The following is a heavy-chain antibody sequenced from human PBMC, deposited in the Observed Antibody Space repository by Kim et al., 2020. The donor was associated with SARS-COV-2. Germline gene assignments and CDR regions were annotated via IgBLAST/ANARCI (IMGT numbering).Heavy chain of an antibody. CDR2: INSNGGGT. CDR3: ARGDFLTGSFNFYFDS. CDR1: GYRFTTHY. Sequence: ASAKVSCKTSGYRFTTHYIHWVRQAPGQGLEWMGIINSNGGGTTYARKFQGRVTTTRDTSTSTVYMELSSLRSDDTAVYYCARGDFLTGSFNFYFDSWGQ. J-gene: IGHJ4*02. V-gene: IGHV1-46*01. D-gene: IGHD3-9*01.